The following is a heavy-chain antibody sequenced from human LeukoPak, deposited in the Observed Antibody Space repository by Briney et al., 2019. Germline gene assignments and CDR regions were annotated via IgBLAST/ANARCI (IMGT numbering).Heavy chain of an antibody. V-gene: IGHV4-39*07. CDR3: ARDVFVPSFFGFGELLEDY. J-gene: IGHJ4*02. D-gene: IGHD3-10*01. CDR1: GGSISSSSYY. CDR2: NYYSGST. Sequence: PSETLSLTCTVSGGSISSSSYYWGWIRQPPGKGLEWIGSNYYSGSTYYNPSLKSRVTISVDTSKNQFSLKLSSVTAADTAVYYCARDVFVPSFFGFGELLEDYWGQGTLVTVSS.